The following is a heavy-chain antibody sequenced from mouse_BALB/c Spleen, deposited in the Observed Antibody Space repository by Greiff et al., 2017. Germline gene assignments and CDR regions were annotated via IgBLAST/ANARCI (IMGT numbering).Heavy chain of an antibody. J-gene: IGHJ4*01. V-gene: IGHV5-12-1*01. Sequence: DVKLVESGGGLVKPGGSLKLSCAASGFAFSSYDMSWVRQTPEKRLEWVAYISSGGGSTYYPDTVKGRFTISRDNAKNTLYLQMSSLKSEDTAMYYCARLHYYGYVRAMDYWGQGTSVTVSS. CDR3: ARLHYYGYVRAMDY. D-gene: IGHD1-2*01. CDR1: GFAFSSYD. CDR2: ISSGGGST.